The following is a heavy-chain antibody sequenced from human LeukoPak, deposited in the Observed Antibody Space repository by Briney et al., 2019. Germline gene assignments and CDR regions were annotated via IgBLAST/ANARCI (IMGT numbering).Heavy chain of an antibody. V-gene: IGHV3-23*01. CDR1: GSTFSSYA. J-gene: IGHJ4*02. CDR3: AKDRHYYDSSGSHFDY. D-gene: IGHD3-22*01. Sequence: GGSLRLSCAASGSTFSSYAMSWVRQAPGKGLEWVSAISGSGGSTYYADSVKGRFTISRDNSKNTLYLQMNSLRAEDTAVYYCAKDRHYYDSSGSHFDYWGQGTLVTVSS. CDR2: ISGSGGST.